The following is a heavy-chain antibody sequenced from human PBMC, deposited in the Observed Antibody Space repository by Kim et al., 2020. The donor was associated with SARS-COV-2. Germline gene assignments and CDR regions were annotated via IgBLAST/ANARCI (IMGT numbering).Heavy chain of an antibody. Sequence: GGSLRLSCAASAFTFSNYWMNWVRQAPGKGLEWVANINGDGSQKDYVDSVKGRFTISRDNAKNSLFLQMDSLRAEDTAVYYCSRGDKWAFESWGQGTLVTVSS. J-gene: IGHJ4*02. CDR3: SRGDKWAFES. CDR2: INGDGSQK. CDR1: AFTFSNYW. D-gene: IGHD1-26*01. V-gene: IGHV3-7*03.